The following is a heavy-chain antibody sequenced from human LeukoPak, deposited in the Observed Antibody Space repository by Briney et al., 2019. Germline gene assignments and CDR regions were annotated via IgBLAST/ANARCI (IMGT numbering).Heavy chain of an antibody. Sequence: GRSLRLSCAASEFTFSSYGMHWVRQAPGKGLEWVAVISYDGSNKFYADSVKGRFTISRDNSKNTLYLQMNSLRAEDTAVYYCAKDRYYSGLDYWGQGTLVTVSS. D-gene: IGHD2-15*01. V-gene: IGHV3-30*18. CDR3: AKDRYYSGLDY. CDR1: EFTFSSYG. CDR2: ISYDGSNK. J-gene: IGHJ4*02.